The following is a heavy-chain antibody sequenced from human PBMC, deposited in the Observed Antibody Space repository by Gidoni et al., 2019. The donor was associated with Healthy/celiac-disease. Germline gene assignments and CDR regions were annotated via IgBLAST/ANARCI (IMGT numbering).Heavy chain of an antibody. V-gene: IGHV4-4*02. Sequence: QVQLQESGPGLVKPSGTLSLTCAVSGGSIRSSNWLSWVRQPPGKGLEWVGEIFHSGSTNYNPALKSRVTISVDKSKNQFSLKLSSVTAADTAVYYCARYYGSFLERYFDYWGQGTLVTVSS. CDR2: IFHSGST. CDR1: GGSIRSSNW. CDR3: ARYYGSFLERYFDY. J-gene: IGHJ4*02. D-gene: IGHD3-10*01.